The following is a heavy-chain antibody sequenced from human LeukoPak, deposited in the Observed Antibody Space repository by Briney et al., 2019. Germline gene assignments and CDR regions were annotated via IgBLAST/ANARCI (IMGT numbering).Heavy chain of an antibody. CDR3: AKGGYDFWSGRQY. D-gene: IGHD3-3*01. CDR1: GFTFSSYA. J-gene: IGHJ4*02. Sequence: AGGSLRLSCAASGFTFSSYAMSWVRQAPGKGLEWVSAISGSGGSTYYADSVKGRFTISRDNSKNTLYLQMNSLRAEDTAVYYCAKGGYDFWSGRQYWGQGTLVTVSS. CDR2: ISGSGGST. V-gene: IGHV3-23*01.